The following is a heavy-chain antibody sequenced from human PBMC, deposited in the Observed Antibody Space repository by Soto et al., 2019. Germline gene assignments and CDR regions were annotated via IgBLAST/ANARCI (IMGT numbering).Heavy chain of an antibody. V-gene: IGHV3-30*18. D-gene: IGHD2-15*01. CDR2: ISYDGSNK. J-gene: IGHJ4*02. Sequence: QVQLVESGGGVVQPGRSLRLSCAASGFTFSSYGMHWVRQAPGKGLEWVAVISYDGSNKYYADSVKGRFTISRDNSKITLYLQMNSLRAEDTAVYYCAKDACSGGSCSGYWGQGTLVTVSS. CDR3: AKDACSGGSCSGY. CDR1: GFTFSSYG.